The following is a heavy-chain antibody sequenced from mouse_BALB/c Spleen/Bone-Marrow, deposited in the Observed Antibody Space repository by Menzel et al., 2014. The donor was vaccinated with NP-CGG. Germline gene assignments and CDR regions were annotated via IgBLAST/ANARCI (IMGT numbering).Heavy chain of an antibody. CDR2: IYPGNVNT. V-gene: IGHV1S56*01. CDR1: GYTFTSYY. CDR3: ARSYDYDGNYAMDY. D-gene: IGHD2-4*01. Sequence: QQSGPELVKPGASVRIPCKASGYTFTSYYIHWVKQRPGQGLEWIGWIYPGNVNTKYNEKFKGKATLTADKSSSTAYMQVSSLTSEDSAVYFCARSYDYDGNYAMDYWGQGTSVTVSS. J-gene: IGHJ4*01.